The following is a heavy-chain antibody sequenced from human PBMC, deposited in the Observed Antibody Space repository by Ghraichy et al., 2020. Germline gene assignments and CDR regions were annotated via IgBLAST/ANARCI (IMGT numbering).Heavy chain of an antibody. CDR1: GFTFSDYY. V-gene: IGHV3-11*01. Sequence: GESLRLSCVASGFTFSDYYMIWIRQAPGKGLEWVSHISGSGYAIDYADSVKGRFTISRDNAENSLYLQMDSLRAEDTAVYYCARGRHMDVWGQGTTVTVSS. CDR3: ARGRHMDV. CDR2: ISGSGYAI. J-gene: IGHJ6*02.